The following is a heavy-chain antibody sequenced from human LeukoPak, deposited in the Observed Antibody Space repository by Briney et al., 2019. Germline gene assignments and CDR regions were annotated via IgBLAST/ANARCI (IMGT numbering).Heavy chain of an antibody. CDR1: GFTFSSYS. D-gene: IGHD1-26*01. CDR2: ISSSSSYI. V-gene: IGHV3-21*04. J-gene: IGHJ1*01. CDR3: AKDRGSYYLFQH. Sequence: TGGSLRLSCAASGFTFSSYSMNWVRQAPGKGLEWVSSISSSSSYIYYADSVKGRFTISRDNAKNSLYLQMNSLRAEDTAVYYCAKDRGSYYLFQHWGQGTLVTVSS.